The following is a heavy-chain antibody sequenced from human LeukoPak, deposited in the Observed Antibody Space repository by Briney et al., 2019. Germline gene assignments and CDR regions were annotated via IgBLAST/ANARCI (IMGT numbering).Heavy chain of an antibody. J-gene: IGHJ4*02. V-gene: IGHV1-69*04. CDR3: ATPNDSSGYYYNY. CDR2: IIPILGIA. CDR1: GGTFSSYA. D-gene: IGHD3-22*01. Sequence: SVKVSCKASGGTFSSYAISWVRQAPGQGLEWMGRIIPILGIANYTQKFQGRVTITADKSTSTAYMELSSLRSEDTAVYYCATPNDSSGYYYNYWGQGTLVTVSS.